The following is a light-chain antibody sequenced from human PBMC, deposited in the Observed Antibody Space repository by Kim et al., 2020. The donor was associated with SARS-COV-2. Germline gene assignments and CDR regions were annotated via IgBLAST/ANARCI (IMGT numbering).Light chain of an antibody. CDR1: SSDIGDYNY. V-gene: IGLV2-14*01. J-gene: IGLJ3*02. Sequence: QSALTQPASVSGSPGQSITLFCTGTSSDIGDYNYVSWYQLHPGTAPKLMISGVSKRPSGVSNRFSGSKSGNTASLTISGLQAEDEADYYCSSYRSTTTWVFGGGTQLTVL. CDR3: SSYRSTTTWV. CDR2: GVS.